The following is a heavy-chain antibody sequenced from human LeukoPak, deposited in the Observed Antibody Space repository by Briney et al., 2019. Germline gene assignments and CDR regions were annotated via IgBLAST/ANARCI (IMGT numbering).Heavy chain of an antibody. CDR3: ARDGLSSWYDY. D-gene: IGHD6-13*01. CDR2: IVVGSGNT. V-gene: IGHV1-58*02. J-gene: IGHJ4*02. Sequence: SVKVSCKASGFTFTSSAMLWVRQARGQRLEWIGWIVVGSGNTNYAQKFQERVTITRDMSTSTAYMELSSLRSEDTAVYYCARDGLSSWYDYWGQGTLVTVSS. CDR1: GFTFTSSA.